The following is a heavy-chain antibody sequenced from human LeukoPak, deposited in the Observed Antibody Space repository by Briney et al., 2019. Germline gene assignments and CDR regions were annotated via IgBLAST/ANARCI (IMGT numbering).Heavy chain of an antibody. J-gene: IGHJ4*02. CDR3: ARGPTRYYFDY. V-gene: IGHV4-59*01. Sequence: SETLSLTCTVSGGPTTNYYWSWIRQPPGKGLEWIGYIYYSGNTNCNPSLKSRVTISVDTSNNQFSLNLSSVTAADTAVYYCARGPTRYYFDYWGQGTLVTVSS. CDR2: IYYSGNT. CDR1: GGPTTNYY.